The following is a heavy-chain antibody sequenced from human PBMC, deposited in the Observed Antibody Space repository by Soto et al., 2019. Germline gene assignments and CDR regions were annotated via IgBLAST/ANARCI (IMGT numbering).Heavy chain of an antibody. D-gene: IGHD6-13*01. V-gene: IGHV3-7*04. CDR1: GFTFSNYW. Sequence: EVQLVESGGGLVQPGGSLRLSCVVSGFTFSNYWMSWVRQAPGKGLEWVANIKKDGSEKYYVDSVKGRFTISRDNAKNSMYLQMNGGRAEDTAVYYCAREGDEAEAADYWGQGTLVTVSS. CDR2: IKKDGSEK. CDR3: AREGDEAEAADY. J-gene: IGHJ4*02.